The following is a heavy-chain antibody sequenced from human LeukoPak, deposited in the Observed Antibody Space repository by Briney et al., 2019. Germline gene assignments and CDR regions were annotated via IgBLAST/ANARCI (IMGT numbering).Heavy chain of an antibody. CDR1: GFAFSSYA. CDR3: AVTTVTTFFDY. D-gene: IGHD4-11*01. Sequence: GGSLRLSCAASGFAFSSYAMSWVRQAPGKGLEWVSAISGSGGSTYYADSVKGRFTISRDNSKNTLYLQMNGLRAEDTAVYYCAVTTVTTFFDYWGQGTLVTVSS. J-gene: IGHJ4*02. CDR2: ISGSGGST. V-gene: IGHV3-23*01.